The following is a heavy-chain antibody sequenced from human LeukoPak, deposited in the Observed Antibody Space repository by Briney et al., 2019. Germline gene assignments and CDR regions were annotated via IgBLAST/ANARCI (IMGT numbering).Heavy chain of an antibody. CDR2: ISYDGSNK. J-gene: IGHJ4*02. V-gene: IGHV3-30*03. D-gene: IGHD3-22*01. CDR3: ARGYYYDSSGYWLDY. CDR1: GFTFSSYG. Sequence: GGSLRLSCAASGFTFSSYGMHWVRQAPGKGLEWVAVISYDGSNKYYADSVKGRFTISRDNAKNSLYLQMNSLRAEDTAVYYCARGYYYDSSGYWLDYWGQGTLVTVSS.